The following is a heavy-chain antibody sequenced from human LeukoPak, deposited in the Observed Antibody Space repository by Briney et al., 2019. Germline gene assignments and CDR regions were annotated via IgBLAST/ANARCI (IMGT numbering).Heavy chain of an antibody. CDR1: GYSFIDYY. CDR3: ARGDYGDSFDY. D-gene: IGHD4-17*01. J-gene: IGHJ4*02. Sequence: ASVKVSCKASGYSFIDYYMHWVRQAPGQGPEWMGWINPRSGGTTYAQKFHGRVTMTRDTSITTAYMELTRLTSDDTAVYYCARGDYGDSFDYWGKGTLVTVSS. V-gene: IGHV1-2*02. CDR2: INPRSGGT.